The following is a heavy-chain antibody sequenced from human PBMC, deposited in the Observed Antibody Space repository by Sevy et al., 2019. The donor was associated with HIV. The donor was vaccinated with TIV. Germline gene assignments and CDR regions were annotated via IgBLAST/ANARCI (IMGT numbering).Heavy chain of an antibody. V-gene: IGHV3-21*01. CDR1: GFTFSNYF. Sequence: GGSLRLSCAASGFTFSNYFINWVRQAPGKGLEWVSSISSGSSYIFYADSVKGRFTTSRDNAKNSLYLHMNSLRAEDTAVYYCARGDNYGYLYYFDYWGPGTLVTVSS. J-gene: IGHJ4*02. CDR3: ARGDNYGYLYYFDY. D-gene: IGHD5-18*01. CDR2: ISSGSSYI.